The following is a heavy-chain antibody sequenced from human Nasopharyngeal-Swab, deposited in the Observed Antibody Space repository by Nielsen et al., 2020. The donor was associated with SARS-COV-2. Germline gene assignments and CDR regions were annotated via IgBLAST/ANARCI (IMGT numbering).Heavy chain of an antibody. V-gene: IGHV3-48*02. CDR3: ARDHCATTACRFDY. J-gene: IGHJ4*02. D-gene: IGHD1-26*01. CDR1: GFTFSSPG. CDR2: ISSSATTI. Sequence: GGSLRLSCTASGFTFSSPGINWVRQAPGKGLEWVSYISSSATTISYADSVKGRFTISRDNAKNSLYLQMDSLRDEDTAVYYCARDHCATTACRFDYWGQGTLITVSS.